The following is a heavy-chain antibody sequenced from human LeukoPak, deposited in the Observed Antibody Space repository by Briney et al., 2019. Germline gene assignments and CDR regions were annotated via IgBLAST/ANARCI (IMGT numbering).Heavy chain of an antibody. J-gene: IGHJ4*02. V-gene: IGHV4-61*02. CDR2: IYASGNT. Sequence: SETLSLTCTVSGGSISSGSYYWSWIRQPAGKGLEWIGRIYASGNTDYNPSLKRRVTISVDTSKNQFSLKLSPVTAADTAVYYCARVRRVGATPFDYWGQGTLVTVSS. CDR3: ARVRRVGATPFDY. D-gene: IGHD1-26*01. CDR1: GGSISSGSYY.